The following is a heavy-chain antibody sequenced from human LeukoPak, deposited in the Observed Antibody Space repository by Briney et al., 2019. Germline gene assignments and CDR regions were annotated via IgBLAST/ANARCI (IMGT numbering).Heavy chain of an antibody. D-gene: IGHD6-13*01. J-gene: IGHJ6*02. V-gene: IGHV1-69*01. Sequence: SVKVSCKASGGTFSSYAISWVRQAPGQGLEWMGGIIPTFGTANYAQKFQGRVTITADESTSTAYMELSSLRSEDTAVYYCARGVGSSWNYYYYGMDVWGQGTTVTVSS. CDR1: GGTFSSYA. CDR3: ARGVGSSWNYYYYGMDV. CDR2: IIPTFGTA.